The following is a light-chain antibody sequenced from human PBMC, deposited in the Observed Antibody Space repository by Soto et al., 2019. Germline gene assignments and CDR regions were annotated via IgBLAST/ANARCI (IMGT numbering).Light chain of an antibody. V-gene: IGLV2-18*02. J-gene: IGLJ1*01. CDR1: SSDVGGYNR. CDR2: DAS. Sequence: QSVLTRPPSVSGSPGQSVAIACTGTSSDVGGYNRVSWYQQPPGKAPKLLIYDASNRPSGGSTRFSGSKSGNTASLTISGLQAEDEADYYCTSYASSSAYVFGPGTKLTVL. CDR3: TSYASSSAYV.